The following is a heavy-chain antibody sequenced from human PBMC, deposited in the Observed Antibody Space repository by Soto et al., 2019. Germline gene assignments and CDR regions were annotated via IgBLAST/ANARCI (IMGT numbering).Heavy chain of an antibody. CDR3: ARGNVVANDY. CDR2: IYHSGST. Sequence: SETLSLTCAFSGGSIRSGGYSWSWIRQPPGKGLEWIGYIYHSGSTYYNPSLKSRVTISADRSKNQFSLKLSSVTAADTAVYYCARGNVVANDYWGQGTLVTVSS. CDR1: GGSIRSGGYS. J-gene: IGHJ4*02. D-gene: IGHD2-21*01. V-gene: IGHV4-30-2*01.